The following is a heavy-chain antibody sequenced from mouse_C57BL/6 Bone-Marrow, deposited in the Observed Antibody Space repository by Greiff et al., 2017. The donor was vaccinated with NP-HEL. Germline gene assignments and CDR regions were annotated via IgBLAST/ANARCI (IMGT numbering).Heavy chain of an antibody. CDR1: GYTFTSYW. Sequence: VQLQQPGAELVMPGASVKLSCKASGYTFTSYWMHWVKQRPGQGLEWIGEIDPSDSYTNYNQKFKGKSTLTVDKSSSTAYMQLSSLTSEDSAVYYCAREACITTVVAYDFDYWGQGTTLTVSS. D-gene: IGHD1-1*01. CDR3: AREACITTVVAYDFDY. J-gene: IGHJ2*01. V-gene: IGHV1-69*01. CDR2: IDPSDSYT.